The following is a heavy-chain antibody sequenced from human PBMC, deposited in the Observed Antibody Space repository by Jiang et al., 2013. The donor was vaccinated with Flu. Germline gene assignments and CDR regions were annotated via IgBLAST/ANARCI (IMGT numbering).Heavy chain of an antibody. CDR2: IRYDATNR. J-gene: IGHJ4*02. CDR3: AKDWYNSGWYPTTFDY. D-gene: IGHD6-19*01. V-gene: IGHV3-30*02. Sequence: VQLVESGGGVVQPGGSLRLSCAASGFTFSSYGVHWVRQAPGKGLEWVAFIRYDATNRYYADSVKGRFTIPRDNSKNTLYLEMNSLRAEDTAVYYCAKDWYNSGWYPTTFDYWGQGTLVTVSS. CDR1: GFTFSSYG.